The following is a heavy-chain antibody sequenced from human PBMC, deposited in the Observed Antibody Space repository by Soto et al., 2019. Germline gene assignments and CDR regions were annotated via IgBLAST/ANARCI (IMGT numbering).Heavy chain of an antibody. D-gene: IGHD2-15*01. J-gene: IGHJ6*03. CDR1: GGSFSGYY. V-gene: IGHV4-34*01. Sequence: QVQLQQWGAGLLKPSETLSLTCAVYGGSFSGYYWSWFRQPPGKGLEWIGEINHSGSTNYNPSLKSRVTISVDTSKNQFSLKLSSVTAADTAVYYCARGYCSGGSCYSRHYYYYYYMDVWGKGTTVTVSS. CDR3: ARGYCSGGSCYSRHYYYYYYMDV. CDR2: INHSGST.